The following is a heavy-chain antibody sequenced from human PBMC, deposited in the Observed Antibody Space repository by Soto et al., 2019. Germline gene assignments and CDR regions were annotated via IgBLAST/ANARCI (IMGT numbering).Heavy chain of an antibody. V-gene: IGHV3-23*01. CDR1: GFTFSTYA. J-gene: IGHJ3*01. D-gene: IGHD2-8*02. CDR2: ISVTGGST. CDR3: ASLTHLWYWV. Sequence: EVQLLEPGGGLVQPGGSLRLSCAASGFTFSTYAMSWVRQAPGKGLEWVSGISVTGGSTYYADSVKGRFTISRDNSKNTLYLQMNSLRAEDTAVYYCASLTHLWYWVWGQGTMVTVSS.